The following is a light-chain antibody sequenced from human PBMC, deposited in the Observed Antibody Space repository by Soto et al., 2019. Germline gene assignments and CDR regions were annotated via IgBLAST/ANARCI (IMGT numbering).Light chain of an antibody. CDR1: SSDVGGYNY. Sequence: QSVLTQPSSVSGSPGQSIAISCTGSSSDVGGYNYVSWYQQHSGKAPQLIIYEVTNRPSGVSNRFSGSKSGNTASLTISGVQAEDEADYYCSSYTSSSTRVFGTGTKVTVL. CDR2: EVT. CDR3: SSYTSSSTRV. V-gene: IGLV2-14*01. J-gene: IGLJ1*01.